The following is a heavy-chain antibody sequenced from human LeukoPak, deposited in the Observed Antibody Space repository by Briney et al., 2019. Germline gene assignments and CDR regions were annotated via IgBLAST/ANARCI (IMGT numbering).Heavy chain of an antibody. V-gene: IGHV4-4*07. D-gene: IGHD3-9*01. CDR2: GRMYTTVST. Sequence: PSETLSLTCTVSGGSISYYYWSWIRQPAGKGLEWIGRGRMYTTVSTNYNPSLKSRVTISVDTSKNQFSLKLSSVTAADTAVYYCARGELLRYFDWLSPEPEYYMDVWGKGTTVTISS. J-gene: IGHJ6*03. CDR1: GGSISYYY. CDR3: ARGELLRYFDWLSPEPEYYMDV.